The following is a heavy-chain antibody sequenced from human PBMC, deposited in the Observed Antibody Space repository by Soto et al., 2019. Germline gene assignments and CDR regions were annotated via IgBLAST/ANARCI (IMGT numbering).Heavy chain of an antibody. CDR2: ISGYNGDT. CDR1: GYTFTRYG. D-gene: IGHD2-8*01. CDR3: AKNGQPPYYYYGMDV. V-gene: IGHV1-18*01. J-gene: IGHJ6*02. Sequence: ASVKVSCKASGYTFTRYGISWVRQAPGQGLEWMGWISGYNGDTKYAQKFQGRVTMTVDTSTTTAYMELRSLTSDDRAVYYCAKNGQPPYYYYGMDVGGQGTTVTVPS.